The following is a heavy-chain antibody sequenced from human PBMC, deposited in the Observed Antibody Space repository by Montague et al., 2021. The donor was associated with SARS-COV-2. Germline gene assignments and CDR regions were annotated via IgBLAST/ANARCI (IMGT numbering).Heavy chain of an antibody. CDR2: IDWDDDK. V-gene: IGHV2-70*11. CDR1: GFSLSTSGMC. D-gene: IGHD6-13*01. J-gene: IGHJ3*02. CDR3: TRTSIQASGTAFDX. Sequence: PALVKPTQTLTLTCTFSGFSLSTSGMCVGWIRQPPGKALEWLARIDWDDDKNYSPSLKTRLTITKDTSNNQVVLTMTNMDPVDTATYYCTRTSIQASGTAFDXWGQGTMVTVSS.